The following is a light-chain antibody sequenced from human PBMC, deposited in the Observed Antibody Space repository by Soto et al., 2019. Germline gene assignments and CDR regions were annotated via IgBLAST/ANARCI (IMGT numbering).Light chain of an antibody. CDR3: GTDHGSGIYFVVI. Sequence: QAVVTQPPSASASLGASVTLTCTLSSGYSNYKVDWYQQRPGKGPRFVMRVGTGGIVGSKGDGIPDRFSVLGSGLNRSLTIENIQEEDESDYHCGTDHGSGIYFVVIFGGGTKLTVL. CDR2: VGTGGIVG. CDR1: SGYSNYK. J-gene: IGLJ2*01. V-gene: IGLV9-49*01.